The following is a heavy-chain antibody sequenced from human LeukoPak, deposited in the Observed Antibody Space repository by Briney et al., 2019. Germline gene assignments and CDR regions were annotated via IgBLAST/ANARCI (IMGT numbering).Heavy chain of an antibody. D-gene: IGHD3-22*01. J-gene: IGHJ4*02. Sequence: ASVKASCKASGYTFASYGISWVRQAPGQGLEWMGWISAYNGNTNYAQKLQGRVTMTTDTSTSTAYMELRSLRSDDTAVYYCALYYYDSSGYRTFDYWGQGTLVTVSS. CDR3: ALYYYDSSGYRTFDY. CDR2: ISAYNGNT. V-gene: IGHV1-18*01. CDR1: GYTFASYG.